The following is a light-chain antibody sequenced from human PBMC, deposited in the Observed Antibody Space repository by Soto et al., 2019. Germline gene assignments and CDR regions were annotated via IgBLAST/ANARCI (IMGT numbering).Light chain of an antibody. J-gene: IGKJ1*01. CDR3: QQYNNWRRT. Sequence: EIVMTQSPATLSVSPGERATLSCRASQSVSSNLAWYQQKPGQAPRLLIYGASTRVTGIPARFSGSGSGTEFTLTISSLQPEDFAVYYCQQYNNWRRTFGQGTKVEIK. V-gene: IGKV3-15*01. CDR1: QSVSSN. CDR2: GAS.